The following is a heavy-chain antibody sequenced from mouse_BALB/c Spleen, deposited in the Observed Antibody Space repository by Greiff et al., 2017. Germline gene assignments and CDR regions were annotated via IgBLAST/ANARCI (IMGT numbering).Heavy chain of an antibody. V-gene: IGHV1-69*02. D-gene: IGHD2-4*01. J-gene: IGHJ3*01. CDR3: ARRGITTTGYAMDY. CDR1: GYTFTSYW. Sequence: QVQLQQPGAELVKPGASVKLSCKASGYTFTSYWMHWVKQRPGQGLEWIGEIDPSDSYTNYNQKFKGKATLTVDKSSSTAYMQLSSLTSEDSAVYYCARRGITTTGYAMDYWGQGTLVTVSA. CDR2: IDPSDSYT.